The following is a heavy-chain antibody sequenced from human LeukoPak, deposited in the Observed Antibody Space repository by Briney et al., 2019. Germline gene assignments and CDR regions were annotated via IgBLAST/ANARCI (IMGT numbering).Heavy chain of an antibody. J-gene: IGHJ4*02. CDR2: ISGSGGST. V-gene: IGHV3-23*01. CDR1: GFTFSSYA. CDR3: AKHGDNVWGSFRFGLDY. Sequence: GGSLRLSCAASGFTFSSYAMSWVRQAPGKRLEWVSAISGSGGSTYYADSVKGRFTISRDNFKNTVFLQLNSLRPEDTAVYYCAKHGDNVWGSFRFGLDYWGQGTLVTVSS. D-gene: IGHD3-16*02.